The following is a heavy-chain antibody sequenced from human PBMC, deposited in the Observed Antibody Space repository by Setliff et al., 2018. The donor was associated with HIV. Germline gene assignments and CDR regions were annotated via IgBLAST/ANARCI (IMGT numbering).Heavy chain of an antibody. CDR3: ARLILGELSLFGPYWYFDL. J-gene: IGHJ2*01. CDR1: GGSLDSSDYY. CDR2: GYYTGST. V-gene: IGHV4-39*01. D-gene: IGHD3-16*02. Sequence: SETLSLTCSVSGGSLDSSDYYWGWIRQPPGKGLEWIGTGYYTGSTFYNPSLEGRVTISVDTSKNQFSLKLRSVTATDTTVYYCARLILGELSLFGPYWYFDLWGRGTLVTVSS.